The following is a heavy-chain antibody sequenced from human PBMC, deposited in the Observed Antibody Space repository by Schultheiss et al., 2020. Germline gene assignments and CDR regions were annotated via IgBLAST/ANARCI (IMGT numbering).Heavy chain of an antibody. CDR3: AKALRASSYDY. V-gene: IGHV3-23*01. CDR2: ISGSGGST. CDR1: GFTFSSYW. D-gene: IGHD2-2*01. Sequence: WGSLRLSCAASGFTFSSYWMHWVRQAPGKGLVWVSAISGSGGSTYYADSVKGRFTISRDNSKNTLYLQMNSLRAEDTAVYYCAKALRASSYDYWGQGTLVTVSS. J-gene: IGHJ4*02.